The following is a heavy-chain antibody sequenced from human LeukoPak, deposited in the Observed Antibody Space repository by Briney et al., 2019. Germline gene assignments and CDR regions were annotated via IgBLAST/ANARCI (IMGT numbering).Heavy chain of an antibody. J-gene: IGHJ4*02. CDR3: ARSLILGVVRLVALDY. CDR1: GFRFNTYW. V-gene: IGHV3-21*06. Sequence: PGGSLRLSCAASGFRFNTYWMSWVRQAPGKGLEWVSSISVTSRYIYYADSVRGRFTTSRDNAKNSLYLQMNSLRAEDTAVYYCARSLILGVVRLVALDYWGQGTLVTVSS. CDR2: ISVTSRYI. D-gene: IGHD1-26*01.